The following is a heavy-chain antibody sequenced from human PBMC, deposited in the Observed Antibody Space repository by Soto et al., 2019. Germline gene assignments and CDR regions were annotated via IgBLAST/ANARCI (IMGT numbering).Heavy chain of an antibody. CDR1: GYSFTSYW. V-gene: IGHV5-10-1*01. D-gene: IGHD3-10*02. J-gene: IGHJ6*02. CDR3: FLGSGSYYKDYYYGMDV. Sequence: PGESLKISCKGSGYSFTSYWISWVRQMPGKGLEWMGRIDPSDSYTNYSPSFQGHVTISADKSISTAYLQWSSLKASDTAMYYCFLGSGSYYKDYYYGMDVWGQGTTVTVS. CDR2: IDPSDSYT.